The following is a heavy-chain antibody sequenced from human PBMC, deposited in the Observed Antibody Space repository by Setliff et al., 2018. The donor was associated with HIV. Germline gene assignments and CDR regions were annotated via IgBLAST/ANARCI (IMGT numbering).Heavy chain of an antibody. Sequence: SETLSLTCAVSNYSISSAYYWGWIRHPPGKGLEWIGSIYHSGSTYYNPSLKSRVTISVDTSKNQFSLKLSSVTAADTAVYYCARVKSPTNYYDSSGYNWFDPWGQGTLVTVSS. D-gene: IGHD3-22*01. CDR3: ARVKSPTNYYDSSGYNWFDP. J-gene: IGHJ5*02. CDR2: IYHSGST. V-gene: IGHV4-38-2*01. CDR1: NYSISSAYY.